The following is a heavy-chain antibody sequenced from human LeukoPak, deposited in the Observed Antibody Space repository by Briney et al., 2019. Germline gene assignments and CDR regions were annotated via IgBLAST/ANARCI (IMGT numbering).Heavy chain of an antibody. CDR1: GGSIRSYY. J-gene: IGHJ6*03. Sequence: SETLSLTCTVSGGSIRSYYWSWIRQPPGKGLEWIGYIYYSGSTNYNPSLKSRVTISVDTSKNQFSLKLSSVTAADTAVYYCARAYFDWLLPSADYYYMDVWGKGTTVTVSS. CDR2: IYYSGST. D-gene: IGHD3-9*01. V-gene: IGHV4-59*01. CDR3: ARAYFDWLLPSADYYYMDV.